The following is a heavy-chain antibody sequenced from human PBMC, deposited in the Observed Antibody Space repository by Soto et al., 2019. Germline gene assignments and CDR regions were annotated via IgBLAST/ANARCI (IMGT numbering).Heavy chain of an antibody. D-gene: IGHD4-4*01. J-gene: IGHJ6*03. V-gene: IGHV4-34*01. CDR3: ARGLNSKRYYYYYYMDV. CDR1: GGSFSGYY. Sequence: SETLSLTCAVYGGSFSGYYWSWIRQPPGKGLEWIGEINHSGSTNYNPSLKSRVTISVDTSKNQFSLKLSSVTAADTAVYYCARGLNSKRYYYYYYMDVWGKGPTVTVSS. CDR2: INHSGST.